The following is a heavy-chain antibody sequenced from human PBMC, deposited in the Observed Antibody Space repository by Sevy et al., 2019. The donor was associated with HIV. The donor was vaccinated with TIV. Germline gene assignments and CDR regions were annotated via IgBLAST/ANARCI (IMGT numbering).Heavy chain of an antibody. CDR3: ARGVTVTTVPYYFDY. D-gene: IGHD4-4*01. Sequence: SETLSLTCAVYSESFSAYYWSWIRQPPGKGLEWIGEINHSGSTNYNPSLKSRVTISLHTSKNQFSLKLTSVTAAATAVYYCARGVTVTTVPYYFDYWGQGTLVTVSS. V-gene: IGHV4-34*01. CDR1: SESFSAYY. J-gene: IGHJ4*02. CDR2: INHSGST.